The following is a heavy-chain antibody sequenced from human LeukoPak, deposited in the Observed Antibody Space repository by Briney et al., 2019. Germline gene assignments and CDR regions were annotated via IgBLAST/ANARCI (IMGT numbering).Heavy chain of an antibody. CDR3: ARLDRSGYEMGGTWFDP. CDR1: GASIRSSY. V-gene: IGHV4-59*08. CDR2: IYYTGST. Sequence: SETLSLTCTVSGASIRSSYWSWLRQPPGKGLEWIGYIYYTGSTNSNPSLKSRVTVSLDTSKNQFSLKLSSMTAADTAVYYCARLDRSGYEMGGTWFDPRCRGMLATVSS. D-gene: IGHD3-22*01. J-gene: IGHJ5*02.